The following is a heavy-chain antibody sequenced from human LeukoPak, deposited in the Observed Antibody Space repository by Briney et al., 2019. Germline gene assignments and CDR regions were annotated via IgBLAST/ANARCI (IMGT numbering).Heavy chain of an antibody. CDR1: GGSISSGDYY. J-gene: IGHJ5*02. CDR3: ARVAYIGDWFDP. CDR2: IYYSGST. D-gene: IGHD3-16*01. V-gene: IGHV4-30-4*08. Sequence: SQTLSLTWTVSGGSISSGDYYWSWIRQPPGKGLEWIGYIYYSGSTYYNPSLKSRVTISVDTSKNQFSLKLSSVTAADTAVYYCARVAYIGDWFDPWGQGTLVTVSS.